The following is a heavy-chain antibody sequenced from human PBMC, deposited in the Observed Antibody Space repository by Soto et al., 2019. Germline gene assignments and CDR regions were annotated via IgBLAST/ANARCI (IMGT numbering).Heavy chain of an antibody. CDR3: VRVGRLGGY. D-gene: IGHD3-16*01. CDR1: GFTFSSYW. V-gene: IGHV3-7*03. Sequence: EVQLVESGGGLVQPGGSLRLCCAASGFTFSSYWMSWVRQAPGKGLEWVANIKEDGSEKYYVDSVKGRFTISRDNAKNSLFLQMNSLKAEDTAVYYCVRVGRLGGYWGQGTLVTVSS. CDR2: IKEDGSEK. J-gene: IGHJ4*02.